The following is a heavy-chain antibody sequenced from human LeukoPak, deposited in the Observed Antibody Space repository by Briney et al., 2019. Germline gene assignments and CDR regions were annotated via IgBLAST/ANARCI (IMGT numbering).Heavy chain of an antibody. J-gene: IGHJ4*02. V-gene: IGHV4-59*01. CDR1: GDSISTYY. Sequence: PSETLSVTCTVSGDSISTYYWGWIRQPPGKGLEWIGYIFYTGSTNYNPSLKSRLTISVDTSKNQFSLKLSSVTAADTAVYYCARAPRWSGTTSCLDYWRQGTLVTVSS. D-gene: IGHD1-7*01. CDR3: ARAPRWSGTTSCLDY. CDR2: IFYTGST.